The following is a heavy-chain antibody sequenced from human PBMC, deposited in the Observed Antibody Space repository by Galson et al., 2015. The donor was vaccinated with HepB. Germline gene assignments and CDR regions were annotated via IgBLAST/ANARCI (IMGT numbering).Heavy chain of an antibody. Sequence: FAINWVRQAPGKGLEWVAVISHDGSDTYYADSVKGRFTISRDDSKSTLYLQMNSLRVEDTAVYYCAKDPDYYGAGSYSYHGMDVWGQGTTVTVSS. D-gene: IGHD3-10*01. CDR1: FA. V-gene: IGHV3-30*04. CDR3: AKDPDYYGAGSYSYHGMDV. J-gene: IGHJ6*02. CDR2: ISHDGSDT.